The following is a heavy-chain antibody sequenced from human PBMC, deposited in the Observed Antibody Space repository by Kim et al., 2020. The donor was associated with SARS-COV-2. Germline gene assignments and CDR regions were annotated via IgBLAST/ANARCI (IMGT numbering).Heavy chain of an antibody. D-gene: IGHD2-21*02. V-gene: IGHV5-51*01. Sequence: GESLKISCKGSGYSFTSYWIGWVRQMPGKGLEWMGIIYPGDSDTRYSPSFQGQVTISADKSISTAYLQWSSLKASDTAMYYCASPHCGGDCYPDAFDIWGQGTMVTVSS. CDR1: GYSFTSYW. CDR3: ASPHCGGDCYPDAFDI. J-gene: IGHJ3*02. CDR2: IYPGDSDT.